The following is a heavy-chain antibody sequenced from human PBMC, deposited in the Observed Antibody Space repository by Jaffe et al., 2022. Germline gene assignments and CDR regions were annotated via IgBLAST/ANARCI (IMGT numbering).Heavy chain of an antibody. Sequence: QVQLQESGPGLVKPSETLSLTCAVSGYSISSGYYWGWIRQPPGKGLEWIGSIYHSGSTYYNPSLKSRVTISVDTSKNQFSLKLSSVTAADTAVYYCARHPTYYYGSGSGYFDYWGQGTLVTVSS. CDR2: IYHSGST. D-gene: IGHD3-10*01. J-gene: IGHJ4*02. CDR1: GYSISSGYY. CDR3: ARHPTYYYGSGSGYFDY. V-gene: IGHV4-38-2*01.